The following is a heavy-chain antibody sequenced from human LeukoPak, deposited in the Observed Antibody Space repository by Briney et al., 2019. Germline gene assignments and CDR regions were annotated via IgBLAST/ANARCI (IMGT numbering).Heavy chain of an antibody. CDR2: IYYSGST. J-gene: IGHJ5*02. CDR1: GASITSSY. CDR3: ARDLRTVYRRENFSWFDP. D-gene: IGHD1-14*01. Sequence: PSETLSLTCTVSGASITSSYWSWIRQPPGKGLEYIGYIYYSGSTYYNPSLRSRVIISLDTSRNQFSLKLSSVTSADTAVYYCARDLRTVYRRENFSWFDPWGQGTLVTVST. V-gene: IGHV4-59*01.